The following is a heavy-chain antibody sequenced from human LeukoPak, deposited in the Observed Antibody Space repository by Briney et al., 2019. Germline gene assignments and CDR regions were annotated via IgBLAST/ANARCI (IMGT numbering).Heavy chain of an antibody. D-gene: IGHD2-15*01. V-gene: IGHV1-18*01. CDR2: ISAYNGNT. CDR1: GYTFTSYG. J-gene: IGHJ6*03. Sequence: ASVKVSCKASGYTFTSYGISWVRQAPGQGLEWMGWISAYNGNTNYAQKLQGRVTMTTDTSTSTAYMELRSLRSEDTAVFYCARGRSGRGYMDVWGKGTTVTVSS. CDR3: ARGRSGRGYMDV.